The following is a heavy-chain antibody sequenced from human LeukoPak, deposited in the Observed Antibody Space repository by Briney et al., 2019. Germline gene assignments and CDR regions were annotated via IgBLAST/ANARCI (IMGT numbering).Heavy chain of an antibody. V-gene: IGHV3-11*04. CDR2: ISSSGSTI. Sequence: GGSLRLSCAASGFTFSDYYMSWIRQAPGKGLEWVSYISSSGSTIYYADSVKGRFTISRDNAKNSLYLQMNSLRAEDTAVYYCARDSGGDYGRLYYYYYYMDVWGKGTTVTVSS. CDR1: GFTFSDYY. D-gene: IGHD4-17*01. CDR3: ARDSGGDYGRLYYYYYYMDV. J-gene: IGHJ6*03.